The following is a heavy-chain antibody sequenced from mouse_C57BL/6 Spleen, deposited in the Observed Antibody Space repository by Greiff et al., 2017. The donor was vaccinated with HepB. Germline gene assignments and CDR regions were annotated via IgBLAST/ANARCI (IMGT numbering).Heavy chain of an antibody. J-gene: IGHJ2*01. CDR2: IWRGGST. D-gene: IGHD1-1*01. CDR1: GFSLTSYG. V-gene: IGHV2-5*01. Sequence: QVQLKESGPGLVQPSQSLSIPCTVSGFSLTSYGVHWVRQSPGKGLEWLGVIWRGGSTDYNAAFMSRLSITKDNSKSQVFFKMNSLQADDTAIYYCDKEGSSYRYFDYWGQGTTLTVSS. CDR3: DKEGSSYRYFDY.